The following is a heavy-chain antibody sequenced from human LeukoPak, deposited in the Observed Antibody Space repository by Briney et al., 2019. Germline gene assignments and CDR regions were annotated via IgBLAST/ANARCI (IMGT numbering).Heavy chain of an antibody. D-gene: IGHD3-10*01. CDR2: ISSSGSSI. Sequence: LSLTCAVYGGSFGHYYWSWIRQAPGKGLEWVSYISSSGSSIYYADSVKGRFTISRDNAKNSLYLQMNSLRAEDTAVYYCARDSGFGELLGYFDYWGQGTLVTVSS. J-gene: IGHJ4*02. CDR3: ARDSGFGELLGYFDY. CDR1: GGSFGHYY. V-gene: IGHV3-11*01.